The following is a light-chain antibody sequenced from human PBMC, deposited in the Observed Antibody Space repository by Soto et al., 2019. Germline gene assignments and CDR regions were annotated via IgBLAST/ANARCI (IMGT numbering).Light chain of an antibody. CDR1: SSDIGGYNY. CDR3: TSYTRSSTYV. CDR2: AVT. V-gene: IGLV2-14*01. Sequence: QSVLTQPASVSGSPGQSSTISCTGTSSDIGGYNYVSWYQQDSGKAPKLIIYAVTDRPSGVSSRFSGSKSGNTAFLTISGLHAEYEADYYCTSYTRSSTYVFGTGTKLTVL. J-gene: IGLJ1*01.